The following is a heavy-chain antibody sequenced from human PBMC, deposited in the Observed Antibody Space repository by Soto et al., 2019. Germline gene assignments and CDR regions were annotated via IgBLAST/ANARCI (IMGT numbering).Heavy chain of an antibody. CDR2: MYYSGNA. CDR3: AREYPVHSAYFDY. J-gene: IGHJ4*02. D-gene: IGHD1-26*01. Sequence: SVTLSLTCTIPCSSIFGYYWSWIRQSPGKGLEWIGYMYYSGNANYNPSLRSRITISVDTSKNQFSLNLNSVTAADTAVYYCAREYPVHSAYFDYWGQG. V-gene: IGHV4-59*01. CDR1: CSSIFGYY.